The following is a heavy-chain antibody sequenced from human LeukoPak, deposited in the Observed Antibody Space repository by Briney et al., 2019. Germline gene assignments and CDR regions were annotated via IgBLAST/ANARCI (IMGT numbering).Heavy chain of an antibody. D-gene: IGHD4-17*01. CDR2: ISSSGSTI. Sequence: TGGSLRLSCAASGFTFSDYHMSWIRQAPGKGLEWVSYISSSGSTIYYADSVKGRFTISRDNAKDSLYLQMNSLRAEDTAVYYCARRHMTTVSNFDCWGQGALVTVSS. CDR1: GFTFSDYH. CDR3: ARRHMTTVSNFDC. J-gene: IGHJ4*02. V-gene: IGHV3-11*01.